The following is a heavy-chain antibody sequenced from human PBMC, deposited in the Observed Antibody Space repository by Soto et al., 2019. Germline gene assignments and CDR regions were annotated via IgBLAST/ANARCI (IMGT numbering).Heavy chain of an antibody. Sequence: ASVKVSCKASGFTFTSSAVQWVRQARGQRLEWIGWIVVGSGNTNYAQKFQERVTITRDMSTSTAYMELSSLRSEDTAVYYCAADTRSYGDYGGHDYWGQGTLVTVSS. J-gene: IGHJ4*02. CDR1: GFTFTSSA. CDR2: IVVGSGNT. CDR3: AADTRSYGDYGGHDY. V-gene: IGHV1-58*01. D-gene: IGHD4-17*01.